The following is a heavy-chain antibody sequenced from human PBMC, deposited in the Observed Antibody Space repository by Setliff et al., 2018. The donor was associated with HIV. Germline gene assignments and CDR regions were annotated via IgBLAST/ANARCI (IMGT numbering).Heavy chain of an antibody. V-gene: IGHV4-38-2*01. CDR1: GYSITSDYY. CDR2: VYYIGNT. J-gene: IGHJ4*02. CDR3: ASTRTYYFDY. Sequence: TLSLPCAVSGYSITSDYYWGWIRQSPGKGLEWIGSVYYIGNTNYNPSLKSRVTVSVDTSKNQFSLKLSSVAAADTAVYYCASTRTYYFDYWGQGTLVTVSS.